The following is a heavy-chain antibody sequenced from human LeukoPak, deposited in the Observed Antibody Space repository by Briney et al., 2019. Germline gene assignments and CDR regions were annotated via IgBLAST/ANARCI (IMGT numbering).Heavy chain of an antibody. J-gene: IGHJ5*01. CDR1: GLTFSSYS. D-gene: IGHD6-19*01. V-gene: IGHV3-48*01. Sequence: GGSLRLSCAASGLTFSSYSMNWVRQAPGKGLEWVSYISSSSTIYYADAVKGRFTVSRDNAKKSLYLEMNSLRAEDTAVYYCAKTGYSSSWFDYWGQGTLVTVSS. CDR2: ISSSSTI. CDR3: AKTGYSSSWFDY.